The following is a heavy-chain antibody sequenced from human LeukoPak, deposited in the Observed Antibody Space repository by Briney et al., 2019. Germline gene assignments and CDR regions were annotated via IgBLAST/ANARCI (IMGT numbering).Heavy chain of an antibody. D-gene: IGHD3-16*01. V-gene: IGHV1-18*01. CDR1: GYTFTSYG. CDR2: ISAYNGNT. Sequence: GASVKVSCKASGYTFTSYGISWVRQAPGQGLEWMGWISAYNGNTNYAQKLQGRVTMTTDTSTSTAYMELRSLRSDDTAVYYCAREHGQPQFGYYYYGMDVWGQGTTVTVSS. J-gene: IGHJ6*02. CDR3: AREHGQPQFGYYYYGMDV.